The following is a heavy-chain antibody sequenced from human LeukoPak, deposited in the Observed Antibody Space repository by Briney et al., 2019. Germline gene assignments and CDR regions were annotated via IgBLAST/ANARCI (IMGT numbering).Heavy chain of an antibody. CDR2: IYSGGST. V-gene: IGHV3-53*01. Sequence: GGSLRLSCAASGFTVSSNYMSWVRQAPGKGLEWVSVIYSGGSTYYADSVKGRFTISRDNSKNTLYLQMNSLRAEDTAVYYCTREGHGSGSYWDYWGQGTLVTVSS. CDR1: GFTVSSNY. J-gene: IGHJ4*02. CDR3: TREGHGSGSYWDY. D-gene: IGHD3-10*01.